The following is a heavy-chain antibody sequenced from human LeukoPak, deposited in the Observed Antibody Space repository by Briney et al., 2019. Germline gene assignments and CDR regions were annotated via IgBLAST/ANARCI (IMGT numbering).Heavy chain of an antibody. CDR3: ARDMRDAGITMIVVGAFDI. J-gene: IGHJ3*02. Sequence: PGGSLRLSCAASGFTFSSYGMHWVRQAPGKGLEWVAFIRYDGSNKYYADSVKGRFTISRDNAKNSLYLQMNSLRAEDTAVYYCARDMRDAGITMIVVGAFDIWGQGTMVTVSS. CDR2: IRYDGSNK. V-gene: IGHV3-30*02. CDR1: GFTFSSYG. D-gene: IGHD3-22*01.